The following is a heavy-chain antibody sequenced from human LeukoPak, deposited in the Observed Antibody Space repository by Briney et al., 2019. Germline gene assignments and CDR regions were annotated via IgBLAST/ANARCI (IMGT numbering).Heavy chain of an antibody. CDR2: INPNSGGT. D-gene: IGHD3-22*01. CDR3: ARIADSSGFYLDY. CDR1: GYTFTSYY. V-gene: IGHV1-2*02. Sequence: ASVKVSCKASGYTFTSYYMHWVRQAPGQGLEWMGWINPNSGGTNYAQKFQGRVTMTRDTSISTAYMELSRLRSDDTAVYYCARIADSSGFYLDYWGQGTLVTVSS. J-gene: IGHJ4*02.